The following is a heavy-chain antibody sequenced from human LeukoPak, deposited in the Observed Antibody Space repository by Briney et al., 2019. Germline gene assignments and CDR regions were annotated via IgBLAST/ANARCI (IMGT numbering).Heavy chain of an antibody. Sequence: PSETLSLTCSVSGDSISTYYWSWIRQPPGKGLDRIGYTFYSGTTHYNPSLRSRITISVDRSKNLVFLNLTSVTAADTAVYYCARGSRTRPYFESWGQGTLVTVSS. D-gene: IGHD1-14*01. J-gene: IGHJ4*02. CDR1: GDSISTYY. V-gene: IGHV4-59*01. CDR3: ARGSRTRPYFES. CDR2: TFYSGTT.